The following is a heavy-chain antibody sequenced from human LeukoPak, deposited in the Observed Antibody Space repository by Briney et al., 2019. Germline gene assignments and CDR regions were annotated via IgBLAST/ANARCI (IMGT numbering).Heavy chain of an antibody. CDR2: IYHSGST. V-gene: IGHV4-30-2*01. D-gene: IGHD1-1*01. J-gene: IGHJ4*02. CDR3: ASGDNDPLFDY. CDR1: GGSISSGGYS. Sequence: SQTLSLTCAVSGGSISSGGYSWSWIRQPPGKGLEWIGYIYHSGSTYYNPSLKSRVTISVDTSRNQFSLKLSSVTAADTAVYYCASGDNDPLFDYWGQGTLVTVSS.